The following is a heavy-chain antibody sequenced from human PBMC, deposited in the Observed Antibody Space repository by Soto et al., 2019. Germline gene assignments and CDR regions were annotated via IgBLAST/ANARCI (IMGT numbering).Heavy chain of an antibody. D-gene: IGHD3-3*02. V-gene: IGHV3-7*05. Sequence: EVQLVESGGGLVQPGGSLRLSCAASGFTFSTYWMSWVRQAPGKGLEWVANIKHDGSEKYYVDSVKGRFTISRDNAKNSFFLQMSSLRAEDTAVYYCARERALAYWGQGALVTVSS. CDR2: IKHDGSEK. CDR3: ARERALAY. CDR1: GFTFSTYW. J-gene: IGHJ4*02.